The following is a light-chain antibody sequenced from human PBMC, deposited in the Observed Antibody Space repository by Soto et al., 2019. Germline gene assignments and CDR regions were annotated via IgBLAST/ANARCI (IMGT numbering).Light chain of an antibody. Sequence: QSVLAQPPSASGTPGQRVTISYSGIRYNVVSNYVYWYQQLPGTAPKLLIYRNNQRPSGVTDRFSGSKSGTSASLAISGLRSEDEADYYCAAWDDSLSGSYVFGTGTKVTVL. CDR2: RNN. J-gene: IGLJ1*01. CDR1: RYNVVSNY. CDR3: AAWDDSLSGSYV. V-gene: IGLV1-47*01.